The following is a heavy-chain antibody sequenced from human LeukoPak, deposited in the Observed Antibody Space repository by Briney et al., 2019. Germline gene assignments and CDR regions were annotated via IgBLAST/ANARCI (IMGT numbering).Heavy chain of an antibody. CDR1: GGSSSGYY. D-gene: IGHD2-2*02. J-gene: IGHJ4*02. V-gene: IGHV4-34*01. CDR2: INHSGST. Sequence: SETLSLTCAVYGGSSSGYYWSWIRQPPGKGLEWIGEINHSGSTNYNPSLKSRATISVDTSKNQFSLKLSSVTAADTAVYYCASDVTRYCSSTSCYTRGNYWGQGTLVTVSS. CDR3: ASDVTRYCSSTSCYTRGNY.